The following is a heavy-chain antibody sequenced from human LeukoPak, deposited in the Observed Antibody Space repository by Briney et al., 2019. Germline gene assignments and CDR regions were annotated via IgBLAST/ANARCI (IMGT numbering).Heavy chain of an antibody. CDR3: ARVGGGNSQVPFDY. D-gene: IGHD4-23*01. V-gene: IGHV4-61*02. J-gene: IGHJ4*02. CDR2: IYTSGST. CDR1: GGSISSGSYY. Sequence: SQTLSLTCTVSGGSISSGSYYWSWIRQPAGKGLEWIGRIYTSGSTNYNPSLKSRVTISVDKSKNQFSLKLSSVTAADTAVYYCARVGGGNSQVPFDYWGQGTLVTVSS.